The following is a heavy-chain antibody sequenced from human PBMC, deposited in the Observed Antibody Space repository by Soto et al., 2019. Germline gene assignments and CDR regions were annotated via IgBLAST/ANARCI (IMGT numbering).Heavy chain of an antibody. Sequence: PGGSLRLSCAASGFTFSSYGMHWVRQAPGKGLEWVAVISYDGSNKYYADSVKGRFTISRDNSKNTLYLQMNSLRAEDTAVYYCAKDQGYGDFSRDYYYYYCTDVWGQATTVTVSS. CDR2: ISYDGSNK. J-gene: IGHJ6*02. CDR1: GFTFSSYG. D-gene: IGHD4-17*01. V-gene: IGHV3-30*18. CDR3: AKDQGYGDFSRDYYYYYCTDV.